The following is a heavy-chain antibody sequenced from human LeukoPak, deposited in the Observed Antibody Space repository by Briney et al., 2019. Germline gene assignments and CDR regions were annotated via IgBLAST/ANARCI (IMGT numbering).Heavy chain of an antibody. CDR2: ISAYNGNT. V-gene: IGHV1-18*01. CDR3: AREWCSSTSCYFGYYYYGMDV. D-gene: IGHD2-2*01. Sequence: ASVKVSCKASGYTFTSYGISWVRQAPGQGLEWMGWISAYNGNTNYAQKLQGRVTMTTDTSTSTAYMELRSLRSDDTAVYYCAREWCSSTSCYFGYYYYGMDVWGQGTTVTVSS. CDR1: GYTFTSYG. J-gene: IGHJ6*02.